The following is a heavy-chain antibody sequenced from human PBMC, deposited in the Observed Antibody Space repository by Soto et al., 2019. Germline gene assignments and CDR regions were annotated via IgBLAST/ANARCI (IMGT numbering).Heavy chain of an antibody. CDR2: IIPILGIA. D-gene: IGHD2-2*01. V-gene: IGHV1-69*02. J-gene: IGHJ4*02. CDR3: ARLPDIVVVPAAMGDGY. CDR1: GGTFSSYT. Sequence: ASVKVSCKASGGTFSSYTISWVRQAPGQGLEWMGRIIPILGIANYAQKFQGRVTITADKSTSTAYMELSSLRSEDTAVYYCARLPDIVVVPAAMGDGYWGQGTLVTVSS.